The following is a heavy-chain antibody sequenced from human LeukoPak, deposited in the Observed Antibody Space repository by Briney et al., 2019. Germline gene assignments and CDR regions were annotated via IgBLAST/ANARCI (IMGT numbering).Heavy chain of an antibody. CDR1: GYSISSGYY. D-gene: IGHD3-9*01. CDR3: ARDYDVLTAYPPTQLFDP. V-gene: IGHV4-4*07. J-gene: IGHJ5*02. CDR2: IYTSGST. Sequence: SETLSLTCTVSGYSISSGYYWSWIRQPAGKGLEWIGRIYTSGSTNYNPSLKSRVTMSVDTSKNQFSLKLDSVTAADTAVYYCARDYDVLTAYPPTQLFDPWGQGTLVTVSS.